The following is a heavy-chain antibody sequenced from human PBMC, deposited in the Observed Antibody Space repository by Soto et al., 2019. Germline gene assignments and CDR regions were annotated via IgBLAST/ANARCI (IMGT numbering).Heavy chain of an antibody. Sequence: HGESLKISCKGSGYSFTSYWISWVRQMPGKGLEWMGRIDPSDSYTNYSPSFQGRVTISADKSISTAYLQWGSLKASDTAMYYCARSETIAARLSYYYGMDVWGQGTTVTVSS. CDR1: GYSFTSYW. CDR2: IDPSDSYT. CDR3: ARSETIAARLSYYYGMDV. V-gene: IGHV5-10-1*01. D-gene: IGHD6-6*01. J-gene: IGHJ6*02.